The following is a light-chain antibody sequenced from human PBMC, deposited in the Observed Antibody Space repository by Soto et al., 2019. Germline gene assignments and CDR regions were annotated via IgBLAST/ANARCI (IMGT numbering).Light chain of an antibody. CDR3: QQFHTYYT. Sequence: DIQMTQSPSTLSASVGDRVTITCRASQNINSWLAWYQQKPGKAPKLLIYDASSLESGVSSRFSGSGSGTEFTLTISSLQPDDFATYYCQQFHTYYTFGQGTKLEIK. CDR1: QNINSW. V-gene: IGKV1-5*01. CDR2: DAS. J-gene: IGKJ2*01.